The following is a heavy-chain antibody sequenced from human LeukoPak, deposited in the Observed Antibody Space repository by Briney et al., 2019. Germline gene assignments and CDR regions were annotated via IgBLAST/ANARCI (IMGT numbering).Heavy chain of an antibody. Sequence: GGSLRLSCAASGFTFSSYSLNWVRQAPGKGLEWVSYISPSSSSTYYADSVKGRFTISRDNARNSLYLQMNSPSTEDTALYYCARDAASGNNWFDPWGQGTLSPSPQ. V-gene: IGHV3-48*01. CDR3: ARDAASGNNWFDP. CDR1: GFTFSSYS. D-gene: IGHD3-3*01. J-gene: IGHJ5*02. CDR2: ISPSSSST.